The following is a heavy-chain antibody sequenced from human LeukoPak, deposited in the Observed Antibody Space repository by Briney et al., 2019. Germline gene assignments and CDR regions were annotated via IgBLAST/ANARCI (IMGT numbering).Heavy chain of an antibody. V-gene: IGHV4-34*01. CDR2: INHSGST. Sequence: SETLSLTCAVYGGSFSGYYWSWIRQPPGKGLEWIGEINHSGSTNYNPSLKSRVTISVDTSKNQFSLKLSSVTAADTAVYYCARVGSYSYYFDYWGQGTLVTVSS. J-gene: IGHJ4*02. CDR1: GGSFSGYY. D-gene: IGHD3-10*01. CDR3: ARVGSYSYYFDY.